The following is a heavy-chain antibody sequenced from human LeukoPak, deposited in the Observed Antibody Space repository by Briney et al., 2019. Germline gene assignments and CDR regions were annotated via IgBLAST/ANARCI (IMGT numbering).Heavy chain of an antibody. V-gene: IGHV4-38-2*02. Sequence: PSETLSLTCTVSGYSISSGYYWGWIRQPPGKGLEWIGSIYHSGSTYYNPSLKSRVTISVDTSKNQFSLKLSSVTAADTAVYYCARDWAGYSGSYLAFDIWGQGTMVTVSS. CDR2: IYHSGST. CDR3: ARDWAGYSGSYLAFDI. CDR1: GYSISSGYY. J-gene: IGHJ3*02. D-gene: IGHD1-26*01.